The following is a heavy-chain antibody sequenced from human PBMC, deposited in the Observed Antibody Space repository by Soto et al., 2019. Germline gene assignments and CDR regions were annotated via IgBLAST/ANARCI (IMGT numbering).Heavy chain of an antibody. J-gene: IGHJ4*02. V-gene: IGHV1-18*01. CDR1: GYTFFAFG. Sequence: QVQLVQSGAEVTKPGASVKVSCKTSGYTFFAFGLSWVRQVPGQGLEWLGWCVPGSGNTVYARNFQDRLTVSTNRSTNTSYMQLRSLTADDTALYYCARVAGHGSASRYFDNWGQGTLVSVSS. CDR2: CVPGSGNT. CDR3: ARVAGHGSASRYFDN. D-gene: IGHD2-2*01.